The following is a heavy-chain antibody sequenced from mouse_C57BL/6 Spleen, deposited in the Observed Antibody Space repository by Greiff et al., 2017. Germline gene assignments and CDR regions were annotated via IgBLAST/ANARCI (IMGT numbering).Heavy chain of an antibody. CDR2: ISSGNSTI. CDR1: GFTFSDYG. CDR3: AMPFYDTTGGYFDY. V-gene: IGHV5-17*01. J-gene: IGHJ2*01. Sequence: DVMLVESGGGLVKPGGSLKLSCAASGFTFSDYGMHWVRQAPEKGLEWVAYISSGNSTIYYADTVKGRFTISRDNANDTLFLQMTSLRSEDTAMYYCAMPFYDTTGGYFDYWGQGTTLTVSS. D-gene: IGHD1-1*01.